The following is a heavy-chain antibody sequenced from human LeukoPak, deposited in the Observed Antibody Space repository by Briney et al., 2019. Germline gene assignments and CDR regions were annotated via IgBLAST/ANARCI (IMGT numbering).Heavy chain of an antibody. CDR1: GFTFNIYG. D-gene: IGHD3-10*02. CDR2: ISGSGGNT. CDR3: AELGITMIGGV. J-gene: IGHJ6*04. Sequence: PGGSLRLSCAASGFTFNIYGMSWVRQAPGKGLEWVSAISGSGGNTYYADSVKGRFTISRDNAKNSLYLQMNSLRAEDTAVYYCAELGITMIGGVWGKGTTVTISS. V-gene: IGHV3-23*01.